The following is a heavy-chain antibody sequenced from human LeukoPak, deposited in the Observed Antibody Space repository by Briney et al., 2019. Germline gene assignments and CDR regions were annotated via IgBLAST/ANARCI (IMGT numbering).Heavy chain of an antibody. CDR3: ARGLPSYDFWSGYYPYYFDY. Sequence: PSETLSLTRTVSGGSISSYYWSWIRQPPGKGLEWIGYIYYSGSTNYNPSLKSRVTISVDTSKNQFSLKLSSVTAADTAVYYCARGLPSYDFWSGYYPYYFDYWGQGTLVTVSS. CDR2: IYYSGST. CDR1: GGSISSYY. V-gene: IGHV4-59*01. D-gene: IGHD3-3*01. J-gene: IGHJ4*02.